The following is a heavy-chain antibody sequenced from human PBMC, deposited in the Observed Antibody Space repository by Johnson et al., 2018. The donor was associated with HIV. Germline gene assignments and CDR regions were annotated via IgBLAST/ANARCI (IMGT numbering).Heavy chain of an antibody. J-gene: IGHJ3*02. D-gene: IGHD6-19*01. Sequence: VQLVESGGGLAQPGGSLRLSCAASGFIFSNYAMTWVRQAPGKGLEWVSSISGGGDNPYYADSVKGRLTISRDNSRNNLYLQINSLRAEDTAIYYCARPMSVADLFDPFDIWGQGTMVTVSS. CDR3: ARPMSVADLFDPFDI. CDR1: GFIFSNYA. CDR2: ISGGGDNP. V-gene: IGHV3-23*04.